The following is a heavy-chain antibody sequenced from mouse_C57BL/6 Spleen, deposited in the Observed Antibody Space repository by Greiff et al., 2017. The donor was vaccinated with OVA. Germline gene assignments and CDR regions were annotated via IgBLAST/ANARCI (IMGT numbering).Heavy chain of an antibody. CDR3: ARGVTTVVGGAMDY. J-gene: IGHJ4*01. V-gene: IGHV1-64*01. Sequence: QVQLQQPGAELVKPGASVKLSCKASGYTFTSYWMHWVKQRPGQGLEWIGMIHPNSGSTNYNEKFKSKATLTVDKSSSTAYMQLSSLTSEDSAVYYCARGVTTVVGGAMDYWGQGTSVTVSS. CDR1: GYTFTSYW. D-gene: IGHD1-1*01. CDR2: IHPNSGST.